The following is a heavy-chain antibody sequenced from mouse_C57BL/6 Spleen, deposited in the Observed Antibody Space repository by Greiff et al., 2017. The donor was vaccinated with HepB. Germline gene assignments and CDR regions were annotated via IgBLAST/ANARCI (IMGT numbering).Heavy chain of an antibody. CDR2: IDPENGDT. J-gene: IGHJ2*01. D-gene: IGHD2-2*01. CDR1: GFNIKDDY. Sequence: VQLKESGAELVRPGASVKLSCTASGFNIKDDYMHWVKQRPEQGLEWIGWIDPENGDTEYASKFQGKATITADTSSNTAYLQLSSLTSEDTAVYYCTTMVTTGYWGQGTTLTVSS. V-gene: IGHV14-4*01. CDR3: TTMVTTGY.